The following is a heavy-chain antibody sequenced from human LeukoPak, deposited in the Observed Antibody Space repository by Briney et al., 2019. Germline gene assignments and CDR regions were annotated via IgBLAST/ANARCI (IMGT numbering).Heavy chain of an antibody. V-gene: IGHV7-4-1*02. CDR3: ARDYTLTLGTTTYFQH. Sequence: ASVKVSCKASGYIFDIYAMIWVRQAPGQGLEFMGWIATNTVNPTYAQGFTGRFVFSLDTSVSTAYLQISSLKAEDTAVYYCARDYTLTLGTTTYFQHWGQGTLVTVSS. CDR1: GYIFDIYA. D-gene: IGHD1-7*01. J-gene: IGHJ1*01. CDR2: IATNTVNP.